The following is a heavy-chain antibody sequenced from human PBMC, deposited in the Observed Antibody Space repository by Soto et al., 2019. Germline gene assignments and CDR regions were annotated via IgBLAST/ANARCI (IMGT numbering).Heavy chain of an antibody. CDR2: ISGSGGST. D-gene: IGHD3-22*01. V-gene: IGHV3-23*01. CDR1: GFTFSSYA. J-gene: IGHJ3*02. Sequence: PGGSLRLSCAASGFTFSSYAMSWVRQAPGKGLEWVSAISGSGGSTYYADSVKGRFTISRDNSKNTLYLQMNSLRAEDTAVYYCAKDRITMIVVVITAPGAFDSCGQGTMVTVSS. CDR3: AKDRITMIVVVITAPGAFDS.